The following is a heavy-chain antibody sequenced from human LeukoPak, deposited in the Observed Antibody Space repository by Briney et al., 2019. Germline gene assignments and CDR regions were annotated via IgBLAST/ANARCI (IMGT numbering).Heavy chain of an antibody. CDR3: AREQWTGRGSRPDAFDI. D-gene: IGHD3-10*01. J-gene: IGHJ3*02. CDR1: GFTVSSNY. Sequence: GGSLRLSCAASGFTVSSNYMSWVRQAPGKGLEWVSVIYSGGSTYYADSVKGRFTISRDNSKNTLYLQMNSLRAEDTAVYYCAREQWTGRGSRPDAFDIWGQGTMVTVSS. CDR2: IYSGGST. V-gene: IGHV3-53*01.